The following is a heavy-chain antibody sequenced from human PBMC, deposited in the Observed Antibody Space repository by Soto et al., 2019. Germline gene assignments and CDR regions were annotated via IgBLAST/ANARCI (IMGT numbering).Heavy chain of an antibody. Sequence: SETLSLTCTVSGGSISSAGYYWSWIRQHPGKGLEWIGYIYYSGSTYYNPSLKSRVTISVDTSKNQFSLKLSSVTAADTAVYYCARDLLTNYFDYWGQGTLVTVSS. CDR2: IYYSGST. D-gene: IGHD7-27*01. CDR3: ARDLLTNYFDY. V-gene: IGHV4-31*03. CDR1: GGSISSAGYY. J-gene: IGHJ4*02.